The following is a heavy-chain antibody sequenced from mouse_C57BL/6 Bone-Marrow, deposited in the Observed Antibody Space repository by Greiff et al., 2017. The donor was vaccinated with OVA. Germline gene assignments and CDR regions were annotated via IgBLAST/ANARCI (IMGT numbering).Heavy chain of an antibody. J-gene: IGHJ1*03. CDR2: IYPSSGNT. Sequence: QVQLQQSGAELVRPGASVKLSCKASGYTFTSYGISWVKQRPGQGLEWIGEIYPSSGNTYYNEKFEGKATLTADTSSSTAYMELSSLTSEDSAVYYCARGGYDRSRDVWGKGTTVTVSS. CDR3: ARGGYDRSRDV. D-gene: IGHD2-2*01. V-gene: IGHV1-81*01. CDR1: GYTFTSYG.